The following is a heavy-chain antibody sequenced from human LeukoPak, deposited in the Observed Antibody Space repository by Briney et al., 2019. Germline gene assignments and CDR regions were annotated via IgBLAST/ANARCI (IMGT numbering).Heavy chain of an antibody. CDR2: IYHSGAT. J-gene: IGHJ4*02. CDR1: GGSISSGGYS. D-gene: IGHD3-9*01. V-gene: IGHV4-30-2*01. Sequence: SQTLSLTCVVSGGSISSGGYSWSWIRQPPGRGLEFIGYIYHSGATYYNPSLKSRVTISVDRPKDQFSLKLTSVTAADTAVYYCARGPNDILTGYYRTLFDYWGQGALVTVSS. CDR3: ARGPNDILTGYYRTLFDY.